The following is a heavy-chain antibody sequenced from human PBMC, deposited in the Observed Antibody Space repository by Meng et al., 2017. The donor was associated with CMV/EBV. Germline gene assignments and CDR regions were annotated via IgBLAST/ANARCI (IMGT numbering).Heavy chain of an antibody. J-gene: IGHJ4*02. V-gene: IGHV4-34*01. CDR1: GGSFSGYY. D-gene: IGHD6-13*01. Sequence: VYGGSFSGYYGSWIRQPPGKGLEWIGEINHSGSTNYNPSLKSRVTISVDTSKNQFSLKLSSVTAADTAVYYCARFPRYSSSWYIVDYWGQGTLVTVSS. CDR2: INHSGST. CDR3: ARFPRYSSSWYIVDY.